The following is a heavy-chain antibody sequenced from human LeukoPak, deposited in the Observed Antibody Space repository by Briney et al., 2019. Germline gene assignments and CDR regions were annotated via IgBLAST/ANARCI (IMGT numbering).Heavy chain of an antibody. CDR2: MRYGGSNK. CDR3: AEDRTSGSIVIDY. CDR1: GFTFSNYG. J-gene: IGHJ4*02. V-gene: IGHV3-30*02. D-gene: IGHD2-15*01. Sequence: GGSLRLSCAASGFTFSNYGMHWVRQAPGKGLEWVALMRYGGSNKYYADSVKGRFTISRDNSKNTVYLEMNSLRPEDMAVYYCAEDRTSGSIVIDYWGQGILVTVSS.